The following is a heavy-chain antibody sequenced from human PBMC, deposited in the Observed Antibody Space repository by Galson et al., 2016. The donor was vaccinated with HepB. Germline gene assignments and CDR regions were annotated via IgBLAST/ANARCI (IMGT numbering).Heavy chain of an antibody. CDR1: GFTVSDNH. D-gene: IGHD4-23*01. Sequence: LRLSCAAAGFTVSDNHVTWIRQAPGKGLECVSVIFGRGNTYYADSVEGRFTISRDHARNTVYLQMNSLRTEDTAVYYCAGYGGKSVWGQGTLVTVSS. V-gene: IGHV3-53*01. CDR2: IFGRGNT. CDR3: AGYGGKSV. J-gene: IGHJ4*02.